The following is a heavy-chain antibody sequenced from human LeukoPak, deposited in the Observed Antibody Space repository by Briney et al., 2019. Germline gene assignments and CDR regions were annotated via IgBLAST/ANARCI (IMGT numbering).Heavy chain of an antibody. CDR2: ISGSGGSGST. J-gene: IGHJ4*02. Sequence: SGGSLRLSCAASGFTFSNYLMNWVRQAPGKGLEWVSTISGSGGSGSTYYADSVKGRFTISRDNSKNTLYLQMNSLRVEDTAVYYCAKSGLNRFDYWGQGTLVTVSS. D-gene: IGHD2-15*01. CDR3: AKSGLNRFDY. CDR1: GFTFSNYL. V-gene: IGHV3-23*01.